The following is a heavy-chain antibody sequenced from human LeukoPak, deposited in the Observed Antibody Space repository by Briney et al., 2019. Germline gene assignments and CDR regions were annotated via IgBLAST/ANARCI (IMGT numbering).Heavy chain of an antibody. CDR1: GGSISSSSYY. CDR3: ASQYLGYSSGWYGLFDY. V-gene: IGHV4-39*01. Sequence: PSETLSLTCTVAGGSISSSSYYWGWIRQPPGKGLEWIGSIYYSGSTYYNPSLKSRVTISVDTSKNQFSLKLSSVTAADTAVYYCASQYLGYSSGWYGLFDYWGQGTLVTVSS. D-gene: IGHD6-19*01. J-gene: IGHJ4*02. CDR2: IYYSGST.